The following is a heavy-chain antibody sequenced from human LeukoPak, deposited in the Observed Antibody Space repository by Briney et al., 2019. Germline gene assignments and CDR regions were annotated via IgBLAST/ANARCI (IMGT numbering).Heavy chain of an antibody. Sequence: SETLSLACAVYGGSFSGFYWSWIRQPPGKGLEWIGEINHRGSTNYNPSLKSRVTTSVDTSKNQFSLKLSSVTAADTAVYYCARVPKYFDLWGRGTLVTVSS. CDR2: INHRGST. CDR1: GGSFSGFY. CDR3: ARVPKYFDL. V-gene: IGHV4-34*01. J-gene: IGHJ2*01.